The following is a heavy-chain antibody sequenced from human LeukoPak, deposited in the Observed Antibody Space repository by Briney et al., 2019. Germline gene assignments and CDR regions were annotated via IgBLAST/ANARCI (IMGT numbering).Heavy chain of an antibody. CDR3: AKGERITIFGVAQHY. J-gene: IGHJ4*02. D-gene: IGHD3-3*01. V-gene: IGHV3-23*01. Sequence: GGSLRLSCAASGFTFSSYAMSWVRQAPGKGLEWVSAISGSGGSTYYADSVKGRFTISRDNSKDTLYLQMNSLRAEDTAVYYCAKGERITIFGVAQHYWSQGTLVTVSS. CDR1: GFTFSSYA. CDR2: ISGSGGST.